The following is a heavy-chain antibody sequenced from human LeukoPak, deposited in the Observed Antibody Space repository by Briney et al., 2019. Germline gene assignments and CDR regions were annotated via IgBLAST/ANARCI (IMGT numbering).Heavy chain of an antibody. CDR2: VSGSGSST. CDR3: AKTVVRGVIKYYFDY. CDR1: GFTFSSYA. V-gene: IGHV3-23*01. Sequence: TGGSLRLSCAASGFTFSSYAMSWVRQAPGKGLEWVSAVSGSGSSTYYADSVKGRFTISRDNSKNTLYLQMNSLRAEDTAVYYCAKTVVRGVIKYYFDYWGQGTLVTVSS. J-gene: IGHJ4*02. D-gene: IGHD3-10*01.